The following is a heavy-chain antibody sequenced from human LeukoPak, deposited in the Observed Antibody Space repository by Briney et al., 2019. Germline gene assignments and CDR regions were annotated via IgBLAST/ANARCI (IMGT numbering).Heavy chain of an antibody. CDR2: SIPILGIA. J-gene: IGHJ4*02. Sequence: SVTVSCKGSGGTFSRYTISWVRQAPGQGLEWMGGSIPILGIANYAQKFQRRATITADKSTTTAYMELSSLRSEDTAVYYCASQNDYVWGGSPLDWGQGTLVTVSS. V-gene: IGHV1-69*10. CDR1: GGTFSRYT. CDR3: ASQNDYVWGGSPLD. D-gene: IGHD3-16*01.